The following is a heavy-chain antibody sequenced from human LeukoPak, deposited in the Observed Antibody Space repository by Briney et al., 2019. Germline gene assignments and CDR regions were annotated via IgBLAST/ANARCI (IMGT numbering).Heavy chain of an antibody. CDR1: GFTFSDYY. CDR3: AHLGLEAGFFDY. V-gene: IGHV3-11*03. CDR2: ISLSSSYI. Sequence: PGGSLRLSCAASGFTFSDYYMSWIRQAPEKGLEWVSYISLSSSYINYADSVKGRFTISRDNAKNSLYLQMNSLRAEDTAVYYCAHLGLEAGFFDYWGQGTLVTVSS. D-gene: IGHD6-19*01. J-gene: IGHJ4*02.